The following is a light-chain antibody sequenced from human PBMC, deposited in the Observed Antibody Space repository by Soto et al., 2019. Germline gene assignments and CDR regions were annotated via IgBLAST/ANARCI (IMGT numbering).Light chain of an antibody. J-gene: IGKJ1*01. CDR2: NAS. CDR1: QTISRW. V-gene: IGKV1-5*03. CDR3: QHYNSYSDA. Sequence: DIQMTQAPSTLSGSVGDRVTITCRASQTISRWLAGHQQKPGKAPKLLIYNASTLKSGLPSMFSGSGSGTEFTLTITSLQPDDFATYYCQHYNSYSDAFGQGTNFDIK.